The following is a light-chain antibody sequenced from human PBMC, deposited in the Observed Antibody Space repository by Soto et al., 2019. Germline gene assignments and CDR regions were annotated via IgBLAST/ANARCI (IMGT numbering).Light chain of an antibody. J-gene: IGKJ1*01. CDR2: WAS. V-gene: IGKV4-1*01. CDR1: QTVLYSSNNKNY. Sequence: DILMTQSPDSLAVSLGERATINCKSSQTVLYSSNNKNYLAWYQHQSGQPPKLLISWASTREAGVPDRFSGSGSGTDFTLTISSLQAEDVAVYYCQQYDSTPTFGQGTKVEVK. CDR3: QQYDSTPT.